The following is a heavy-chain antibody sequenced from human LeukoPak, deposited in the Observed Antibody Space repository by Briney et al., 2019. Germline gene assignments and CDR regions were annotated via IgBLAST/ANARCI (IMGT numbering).Heavy chain of an antibody. CDR2: INLNGNVN. D-gene: IGHD3-16*01. CDR3: ARGGGLDV. Sequence: GASVRLFCAASGFTFSSDCMNWARHAPGEGLEWVASINLNGNVNYYVDYVKGRITISRENAKKSLYLQMSNMRAESPAVYFCARGGGLDVWGQGATVTVSS. J-gene: IGHJ6*02. V-gene: IGHV3-7*03. CDR1: GFTFSSDC.